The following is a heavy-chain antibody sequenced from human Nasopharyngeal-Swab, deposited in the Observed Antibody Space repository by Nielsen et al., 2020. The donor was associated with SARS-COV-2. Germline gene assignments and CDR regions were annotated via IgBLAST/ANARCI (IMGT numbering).Heavy chain of an antibody. CDR3: ARDRVGWLDPFDY. Sequence: ASVKVSCKASGGTFSSYAISRVRQAPGQGLEWMGIINPSGGSTSYAQKFQGRVTMTRDTSTSTVYMELSSLRSEDTAVYYCARDRVGWLDPFDYWGQGTLVTVSS. D-gene: IGHD5-12*01. J-gene: IGHJ4*02. CDR1: GGTFSSYA. CDR2: INPSGGST. V-gene: IGHV1-46*01.